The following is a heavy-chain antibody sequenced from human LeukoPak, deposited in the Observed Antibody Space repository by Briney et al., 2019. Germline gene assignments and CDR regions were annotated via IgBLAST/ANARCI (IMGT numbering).Heavy chain of an antibody. Sequence: SETLSLTCSVSGGSISSYYWSWVRQPPGKGLEWIGNIYYTGSTNYNPSLKSRVIISIATSKNQFSLRLSSATAADTAVYYCAALGDYAVFGLDYWGQGTLVTVSS. CDR1: GGSISSYY. D-gene: IGHD4-17*01. CDR2: IYYTGST. J-gene: IGHJ4*02. V-gene: IGHV4-59*08. CDR3: AALGDYAVFGLDY.